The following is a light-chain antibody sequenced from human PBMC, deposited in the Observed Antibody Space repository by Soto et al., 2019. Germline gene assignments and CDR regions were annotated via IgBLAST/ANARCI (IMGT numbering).Light chain of an antibody. Sequence: DIHLTHSPASLSVSLGARVSLSCRASQSISSSLNLYQQKPGKAPKLLIYAASSLQSGVPSRFSGSGSGTEFTLTISSLQPDDFATYCCQQNNSFPWTFGQGTKVDIK. CDR3: QQNNSFPWT. CDR2: AAS. CDR1: QSISSS. V-gene: IGKV1-39*01. J-gene: IGKJ1*01.